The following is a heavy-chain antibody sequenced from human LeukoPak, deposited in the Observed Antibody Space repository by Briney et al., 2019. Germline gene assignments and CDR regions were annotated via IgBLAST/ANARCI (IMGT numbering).Heavy chain of an antibody. CDR2: IYTSGST. V-gene: IGHV4-61*02. Sequence: SQTLSLTCTVSGGSISSGSYYWSWIRQPAGKGLEWIGRIYTSGSTNYNPSLKSRVTISVDTSKNQFSLKLSSVTAADTAVYYCARDGNTIFGVVTPLGFDPWGQGTLVTVSS. CDR3: ARDGNTIFGVVTPLGFDP. J-gene: IGHJ5*02. CDR1: GGSISSGSYY. D-gene: IGHD3-3*01.